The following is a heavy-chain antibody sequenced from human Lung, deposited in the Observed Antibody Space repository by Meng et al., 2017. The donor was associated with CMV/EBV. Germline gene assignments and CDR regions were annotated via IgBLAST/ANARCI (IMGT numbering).Heavy chain of an antibody. CDR2: ILPIFGIA. CDR1: GGTFRKYS. CDR3: ARVGGTMVKNGYFDY. Sequence: SXXVSXXASGGTFRKYSISWVRQAPGQGLEWMGGILPIFGIAKIAQNFQGRVTITTDGSTSTAYMEVSSLRSEDTAVYYCARVGGTMVKNGYFDYWGQGTXVTVSS. J-gene: IGHJ4*02. V-gene: IGHV1-69*05. D-gene: IGHD4/OR15-4a*01.